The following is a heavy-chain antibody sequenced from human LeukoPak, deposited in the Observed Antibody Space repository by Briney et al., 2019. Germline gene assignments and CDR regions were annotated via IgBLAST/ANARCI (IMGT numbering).Heavy chain of an antibody. J-gene: IGHJ2*01. Sequence: GESLRISCKGSGYSFSSYWIGWVRQMPGKGLEWMGIIYPGDSDTTYSPSFQGQVTISADKSISTAYLQWSSLKASDTAMYYCARLRDYDRYFDRWGRGTLVTVSS. V-gene: IGHV5-51*01. CDR3: ARLRDYDRYFDR. D-gene: IGHD3-22*01. CDR1: GYSFSSYW. CDR2: IYPGDSDT.